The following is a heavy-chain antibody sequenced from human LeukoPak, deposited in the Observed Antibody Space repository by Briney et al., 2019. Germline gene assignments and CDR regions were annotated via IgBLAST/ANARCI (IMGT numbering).Heavy chain of an antibody. Sequence: SETLSLTCTVSGGSISSSSYYWGWIRQPPGKGLEWIGSIYYSGSTYYNPSLKSRVTMSVDTSKNQFSLKLSSVTAADTAVYYCARANIADAFDIWGQGTMVTVSS. V-gene: IGHV4-39*07. CDR2: IYYSGST. CDR3: ARANIADAFDI. CDR1: GGSISSSSYY. D-gene: IGHD2/OR15-2a*01. J-gene: IGHJ3*02.